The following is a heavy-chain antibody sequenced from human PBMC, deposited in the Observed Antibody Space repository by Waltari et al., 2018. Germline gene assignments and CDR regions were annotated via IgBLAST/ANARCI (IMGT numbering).Heavy chain of an antibody. CDR3: GYDVWSGYLPDDAFDI. J-gene: IGHJ3*02. V-gene: IGHV3-7*01. Sequence: EVQLVESGGGLVQPGGSRRLSCAASGFTFSSYWMSWVRQAPGKGREWVANIKQDGSEKTYLDSVKGRLTISRDNAKNSLYLQMNSLRAGDTAVYYCGYDVWSGYLPDDAFDIWGQGTMVTVSS. CDR2: IKQDGSEK. D-gene: IGHD3-3*01. CDR1: GFTFSSYW.